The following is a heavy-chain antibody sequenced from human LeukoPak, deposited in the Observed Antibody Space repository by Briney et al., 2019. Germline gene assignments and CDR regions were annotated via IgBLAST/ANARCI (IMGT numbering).Heavy chain of an antibody. CDR2: IYTSGST. V-gene: IGHV4-4*07. CDR1: GGSISSYY. J-gene: IGHJ6*02. CDR3: ARDFRYSSSWSYYYYGMDV. Sequence: PSETLSLTCTVSGGSISSYYWSWIRQPAGKGLEWIGRIYTSGSTNYNPSLKSRVTMSVDTSKNQSSLKLSSVTAADTAVYYCARDFRYSSSWSYYYYGMDVWGQGTTVTVSS. D-gene: IGHD6-13*01.